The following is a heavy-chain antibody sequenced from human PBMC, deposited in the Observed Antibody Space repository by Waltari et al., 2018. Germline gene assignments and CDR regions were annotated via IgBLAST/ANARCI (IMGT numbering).Heavy chain of an antibody. CDR2: IIPILGIA. Sequence: QVQLVQSGAEVKKPGSSVKVSCKASGGTFSSYDISWGRQAPGQGLEWMGRIIPILGIANYAQKFQGRVTITADKSTSTAYMELSSLRSEDTAVYYCASGTRGYYYYGMDVWGQGTTVTVSS. CDR3: ASGTRGYYYYGMDV. CDR1: GGTFSSYD. V-gene: IGHV1-69*04. J-gene: IGHJ6*02.